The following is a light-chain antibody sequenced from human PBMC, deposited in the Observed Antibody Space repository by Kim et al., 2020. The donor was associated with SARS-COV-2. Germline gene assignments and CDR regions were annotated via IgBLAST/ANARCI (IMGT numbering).Light chain of an antibody. CDR1: SLRSYY. J-gene: IGLJ2*01. Sequence: SSELTQDPAVSVALGQTVRITCQGDSLRSYYASWYQQKPGQAPVLVIYGKNNRPSGIPDRFSGSSSGNTASLTITGAQAEDEADYYCNSRDSSVNHRVF. CDR3: NSRDSSVNHRV. V-gene: IGLV3-19*01. CDR2: GKN.